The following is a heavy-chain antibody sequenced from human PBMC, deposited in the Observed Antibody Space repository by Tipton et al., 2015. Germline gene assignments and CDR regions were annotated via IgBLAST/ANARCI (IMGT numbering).Heavy chain of an antibody. Sequence: SLRLSCAASGFTFSSYAMTWVRQAPGKGLAWVAAISAGGGSIYDADSVKGRFTISRDNSKNTLYLQMNSLRAEDTAVYYCAKDYPLITRWRSAVDGWGQGTTVTVSS. J-gene: IGHJ6*02. D-gene: IGHD3-10*01. CDR3: AKDYPLITRWRSAVDG. V-gene: IGHV3-23*01. CDR1: GFTFSSYA. CDR2: ISAGGGSI.